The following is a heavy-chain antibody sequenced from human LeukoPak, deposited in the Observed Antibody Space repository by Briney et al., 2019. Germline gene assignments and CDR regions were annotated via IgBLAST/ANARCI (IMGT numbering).Heavy chain of an antibody. J-gene: IGHJ4*02. CDR2: ISYDGSNK. CDR3: ARVMGRHCSSTSCYVDY. CDR1: GITFSSYA. Sequence: PGGSLRLSCAASGITFSSYAMHWVRQAPGKGLEWAAVISYDGSNKYYADSVKGRFTISRDNSKNTPYLQMNSLRAEDTAVYYCARVMGRHCSSTSCYVDYWGQGTLVTVSS. D-gene: IGHD2-2*01. V-gene: IGHV3-30*04.